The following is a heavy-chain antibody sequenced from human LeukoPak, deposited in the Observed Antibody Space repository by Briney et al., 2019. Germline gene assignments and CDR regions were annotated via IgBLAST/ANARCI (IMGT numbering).Heavy chain of an antibody. J-gene: IGHJ4*02. CDR2: ISGSGGTT. D-gene: IGHD6-19*01. Sequence: GGSLRLSCAASGFTFSRYAMSWVRQAPGKGLEWVSAISGSGGTTYYADSVKGRFTISRDNSKNTLYLQINSLRAEDTAVYYCAKDHLPGIAVADRDYWGQGTLVTVSS. V-gene: IGHV3-23*01. CDR1: GFTFSRYA. CDR3: AKDHLPGIAVADRDY.